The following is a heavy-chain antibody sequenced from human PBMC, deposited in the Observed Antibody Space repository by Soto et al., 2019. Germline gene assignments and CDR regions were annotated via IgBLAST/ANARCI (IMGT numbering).Heavy chain of an antibody. J-gene: IGHJ4*02. CDR3: ARVSYDLVYYFDF. CDR2: VYYNGFT. CDR1: GGSISTYY. Sequence: QVQLRESGPGLVKPSDTLSLICTVSGGSISTYYWIWIRQPPGKGLEWIASVYYNGFTNYNPSLMSRVTMSVDTFRNQFSLRRNSVTAADTAMYYCARVSYDLVYYFDFWGQGTLVTVSS. V-gene: IGHV4-59*07. D-gene: IGHD3-16*01.